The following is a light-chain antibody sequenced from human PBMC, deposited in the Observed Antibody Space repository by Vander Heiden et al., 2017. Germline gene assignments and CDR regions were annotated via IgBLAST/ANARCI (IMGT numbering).Light chain of an antibody. Sequence: ETVLTQSPATVYVSPGERVTLSCTASHGVTTHIGWYQQKPGQAPRLLIYGASQRATDIPARFSGSGSGRDFTLTISSLEPEDFAVYFCQQRFAWPPFTFGPGARV. CDR1: HGVTTH. CDR2: GAS. V-gene: IGKV3-11*02. CDR3: QQRFAWPPFT. J-gene: IGKJ3*01.